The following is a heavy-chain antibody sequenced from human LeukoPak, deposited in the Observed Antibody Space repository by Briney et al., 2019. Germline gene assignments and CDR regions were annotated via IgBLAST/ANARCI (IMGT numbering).Heavy chain of an antibody. V-gene: IGHV3-74*01. Sequence: GGSLRLSCAASGFTFNFYWMHWVRQAPGKGLVWVSRINGDGRSTNYADSVKGRFTISRDNAKNTLDLQMNSLRAEDTAVYYCVIQASSVFGFDYWGQGTLVTVSS. CDR3: VIQASSVFGFDY. CDR2: INGDGRST. CDR1: GFTFNFYW. D-gene: IGHD6-6*01. J-gene: IGHJ4*02.